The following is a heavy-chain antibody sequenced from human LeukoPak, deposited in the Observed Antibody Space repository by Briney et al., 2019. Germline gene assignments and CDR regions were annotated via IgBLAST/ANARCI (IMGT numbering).Heavy chain of an antibody. CDR1: GYTFSNYW. CDR3: ARHLVYDTGYCDY. V-gene: IGHV5-51*01. J-gene: IGHJ4*02. Sequence: GASLKISCKGSGYTFSNYWIGWVRQMPGKGLEWMGIIYPGDSETRYNPSFQGQVTISADKSSNAAYLQWNSLKASDTAMYYCARHLVYDTGYCDYWGQGTLVTVSS. CDR2: IYPGDSET. D-gene: IGHD3-9*01.